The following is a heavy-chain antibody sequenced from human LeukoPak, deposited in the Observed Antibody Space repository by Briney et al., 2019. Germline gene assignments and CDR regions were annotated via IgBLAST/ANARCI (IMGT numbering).Heavy chain of an antibody. CDR3: ARVPTPYYDSSGEFDY. D-gene: IGHD3-22*01. CDR2: IYYSGST. Sequence: SETLSLTCTVSGGSISSSSYYWGWIRQPPGKGLEWIGSIYYSGSTYYNPSLKSRATISVDTSKNQFSLKLSSVTAADTAVYYCARVPTPYYDSSGEFDYWGQGTLVTVSS. CDR1: GGSISSSSYY. V-gene: IGHV4-39*01. J-gene: IGHJ4*02.